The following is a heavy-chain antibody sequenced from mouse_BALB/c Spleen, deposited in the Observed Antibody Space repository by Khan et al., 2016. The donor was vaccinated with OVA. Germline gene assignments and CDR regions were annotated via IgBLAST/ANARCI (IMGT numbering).Heavy chain of an antibody. CDR2: ISSGGSYT. J-gene: IGHJ2*01. CDR3: TRHRSYYGSTPYFDY. D-gene: IGHD1-1*01. V-gene: IGHV5-6-4*01. CDR1: GFSFSSYS. Sequence: EVELVESGGGLVRPGGSLKLSCAASGFSFSSYSMSWVRQTPDKRLEWVATISSGGSYTYYPDSVKGRFTITRDNAKNTLYLQLSSLKSEDTDMYYCTRHRSYYGSTPYFDYWGQGTTLTVSS.